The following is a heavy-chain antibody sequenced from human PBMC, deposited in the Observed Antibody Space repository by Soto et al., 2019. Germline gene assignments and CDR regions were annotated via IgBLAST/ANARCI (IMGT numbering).Heavy chain of an antibody. D-gene: IGHD6-19*01. Sequence: PGGSLRLSCAASGFTFSSYAMHWVRQAPGKGLEWVAVISYDGSNKYYADSVKGRFTISRDNSKNTLYLQMNSLRAEDTAVYYCARDLIAVADLYYYYYGM. CDR1: GFTFSSYA. CDR3: ARDLIAVADLYYYYYGM. J-gene: IGHJ6*01. CDR2: ISYDGSNK. V-gene: IGHV3-30-3*01.